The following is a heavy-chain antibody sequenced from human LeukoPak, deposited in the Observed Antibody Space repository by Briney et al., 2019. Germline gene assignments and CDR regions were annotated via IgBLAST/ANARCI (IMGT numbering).Heavy chain of an antibody. V-gene: IGHV3-23*01. D-gene: IGHD6-19*01. J-gene: IGHJ4*02. CDR1: GFTFSSYA. CDR3: ARTREQWLVFDY. CDR2: ISGSGGST. Sequence: PGGSLRLSCAASGFTFSSYAMSWVRQAPGKGLEWVSAISGSGGSTYHADSVKGRFTISRDNSKNTLYLQMNSLRAEDTAVYYCARTREQWLVFDYWGQGTLVTVSS.